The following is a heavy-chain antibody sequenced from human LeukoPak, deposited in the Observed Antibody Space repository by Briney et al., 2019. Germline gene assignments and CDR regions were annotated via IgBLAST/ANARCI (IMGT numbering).Heavy chain of an antibody. CDR1: GYTFSNDA. V-gene: IGHV3-23*01. J-gene: IGHJ4*02. Sequence: GGSLRLSCAASGYTFSNDAMRWVRQATGKGLEGVSCISGSGNSTYYADCVKRRFTISRDNSKNTLYLQMNSLRAEDTAIYYSANLHGWSQRSYYFDYWGQGTLVTVSS. CDR2: ISGSGNST. D-gene: IGHD5/OR15-5a*01. CDR3: ANLHGWSQRSYYFDY.